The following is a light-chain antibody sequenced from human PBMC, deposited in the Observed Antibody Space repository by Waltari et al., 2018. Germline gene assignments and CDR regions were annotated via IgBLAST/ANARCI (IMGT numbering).Light chain of an antibody. J-gene: IGKJ2*01. Sequence: EIVMTPSPATLSVSPGEIATLPCRASQSVGSDLAWYQQKPGQAPSLLIYGASTRVTGVPARFSGSGSGTEFTLTISSLQSEDFAVYYCQQYNKWPPYTFGQGTKLEIK. CDR1: QSVGSD. CDR3: QQYNKWPPYT. V-gene: IGKV3-15*01. CDR2: GAS.